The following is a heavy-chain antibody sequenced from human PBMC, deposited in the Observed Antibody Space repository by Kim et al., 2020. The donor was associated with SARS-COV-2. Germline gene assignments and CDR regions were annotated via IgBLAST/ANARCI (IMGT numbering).Heavy chain of an antibody. J-gene: IGHJ4*02. Sequence: GTPNYTPSLTGRVTISIDTSTSQLSLKGSSVAAADTAVYYCARKGDYFDSWGQGTLVTVSS. V-gene: IGHV4-34*01. CDR3: ARKGDYFDS. CDR2: GTP. D-gene: IGHD3-16*01.